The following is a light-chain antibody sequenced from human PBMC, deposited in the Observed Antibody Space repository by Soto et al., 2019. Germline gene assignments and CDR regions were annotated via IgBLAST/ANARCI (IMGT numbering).Light chain of an antibody. V-gene: IGLV1-47*01. J-gene: IGLJ2*01. CDR1: SSNIGSNY. CDR2: RKN. CDR3: AAWDDSLSAPV. Sequence: QSVLTQPPSASGTPGQRITISCSGSSSNIGSNYVYWYQQLPGRAPKLLIYRKNQRPSGVPDLFCGSKSGTSASLAISGLRSEDEADYYCAAWDDSLSAPVFGGGTKLTVL.